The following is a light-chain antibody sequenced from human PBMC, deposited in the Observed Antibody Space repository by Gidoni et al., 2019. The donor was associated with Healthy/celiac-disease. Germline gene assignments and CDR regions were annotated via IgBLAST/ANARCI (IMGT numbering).Light chain of an antibody. J-gene: IGLJ2*01. Sequence: QSVLTQPPSASGTPGQRVTIFCSGSSSNIGSNYVYWYQQLPGTAPKLLIYRNNQRPSGVPDRFSGSKSGTSASLAISGLRSEDEADYYCAAWDDSLSGLPFGGGTKLTVL. V-gene: IGLV1-47*01. CDR2: RNN. CDR3: AAWDDSLSGLP. CDR1: SSNIGSNY.